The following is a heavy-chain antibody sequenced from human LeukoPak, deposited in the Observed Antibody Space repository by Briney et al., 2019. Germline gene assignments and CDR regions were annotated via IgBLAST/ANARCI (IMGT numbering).Heavy chain of an antibody. CDR3: ARVGYSSGYYTSDY. J-gene: IGHJ4*02. CDR1: GGSISSYY. V-gene: IGHV4-59*01. CDR2: IYYSGST. D-gene: IGHD3-22*01. Sequence: SETLSLTCTVSGGSISSYYWSWIRQPPGKGLEWIGYIYYSGSTNYNPSLKSRVTISVDTSKNQFSLKLSSVTAADTAVYYCARVGYSSGYYTSDYWGQGTLVTVSS.